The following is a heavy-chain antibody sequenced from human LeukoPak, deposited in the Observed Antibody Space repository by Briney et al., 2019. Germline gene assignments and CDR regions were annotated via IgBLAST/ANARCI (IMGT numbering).Heavy chain of an antibody. CDR3: ARVDGSSGWYYFDY. CDR2: INPNSGGT. V-gene: IGHV1-2*02. J-gene: IGHJ4*02. Sequence: ASVKVSCKASGYTFTGYYMHWVRQAPGQGLEWMGWINPNSGGTNYAQKFQGRVTMTRDTSISTAYMELSRLRSDDTAVYYCARVDGSSGWYYFDYWGQRTLVTVSS. CDR1: GYTFTGYY. D-gene: IGHD6-19*01.